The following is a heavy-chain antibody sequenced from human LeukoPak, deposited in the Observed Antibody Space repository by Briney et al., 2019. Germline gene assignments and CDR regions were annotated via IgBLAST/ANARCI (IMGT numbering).Heavy chain of an antibody. V-gene: IGHV3-21*01. CDR1: GFTFSSYS. Sequence: GGSLRLSCAASGFTFSSYSMNWVRQAPGKGLEWVSSISSSSSYIYYADSVKGRFTISRDNAKNSLYLQMNSLRAEDTAAYYCASGSLGYCDSTSCYTQFDYWGQGTLVTVSS. CDR3: ASGSLGYCDSTSCYTQFDY. CDR2: ISSSSSYI. J-gene: IGHJ4*02. D-gene: IGHD2-2*02.